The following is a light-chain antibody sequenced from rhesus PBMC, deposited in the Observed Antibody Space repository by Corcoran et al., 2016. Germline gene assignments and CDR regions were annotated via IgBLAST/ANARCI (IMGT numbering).Light chain of an antibody. CDR2: RTS. V-gene: IGKV3-24*02. J-gene: IGKJ1*01. Sequence: EIVLTQSPTSMAVSQGERVTISCTASSSVSTSYLHWYQQTPGFPPRLLVYRTSSLGSAFPPRFRGSCAGTSETLTISSMEAEDAANYYCQQGNSIPPTFGQGTKVEIK. CDR1: SSVSTS. CDR3: QQGNSIPPT.